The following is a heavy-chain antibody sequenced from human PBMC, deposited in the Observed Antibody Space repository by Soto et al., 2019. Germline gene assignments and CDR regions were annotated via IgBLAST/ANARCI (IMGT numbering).Heavy chain of an antibody. CDR2: IVPIVGTT. V-gene: IGHV1-69*12. CDR1: GGTFSSYA. J-gene: IGHJ4*02. CDR3: VRVVAIPGYPDH. Sequence: QVQLVQSGAEVRQPASSVKVSCKTSGGTFSSYAISWVRQAPGQGLEWMGGIVPIVGTTTYGQKSQGRVTITAGDATSTAYMQLRRLRSDDTAVYYCVRVVAIPGYPDHWGQGTLVTVSS. D-gene: IGHD5-12*01.